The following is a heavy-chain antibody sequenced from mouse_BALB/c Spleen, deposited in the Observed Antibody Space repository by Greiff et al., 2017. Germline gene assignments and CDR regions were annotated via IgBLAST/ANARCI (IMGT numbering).Heavy chain of an antibody. CDR1: GFTFSSYA. D-gene: IGHD2-1*01. CDR2: ISSGGST. CDR3: ARGKYGNYGWYFDV. Sequence: DVKLVESGGGLVKPGGSLKLSCAASGFTFSSYAMSWVRQTPEKRLEWVASISSGGSTYYPDSVKGRFTISRDNARNILYLQMSSLRSEDTAMYYCARGKYGNYGWYFDVWGAGTTVTVSS. J-gene: IGHJ1*01. V-gene: IGHV5-6-5*01.